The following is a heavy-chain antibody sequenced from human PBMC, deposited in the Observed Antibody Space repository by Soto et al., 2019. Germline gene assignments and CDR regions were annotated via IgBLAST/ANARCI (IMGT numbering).Heavy chain of an antibody. D-gene: IGHD2-15*01. CDR3: ARGDCVGGPCYSLAGSFYYYMDV. Sequence: EVQLVESGGGLVQPGGSLRLSCAASGFTFSNYWMYWVRQAPGKGLVWVSRIKSDGGGSSYADSVKGRLTHSRDNVKNTLYLQLNRLRAEDTAVYYCARGDCVGGPCYSLAGSFYYYMDVWGKGTTVTVFS. CDR2: IKSDGGGS. J-gene: IGHJ6*03. CDR1: GFTFSNYW. V-gene: IGHV3-74*01.